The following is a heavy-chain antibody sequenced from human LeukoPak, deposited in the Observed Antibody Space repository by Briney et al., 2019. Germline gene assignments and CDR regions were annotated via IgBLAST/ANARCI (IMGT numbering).Heavy chain of an antibody. J-gene: IGHJ5*02. CDR1: GGSISSSSYY. V-gene: IGHV4-39*07. D-gene: IGHD3-10*02. CDR2: IYYSGST. CDR3: ARMRYYDRDNWFDP. Sequence: SETLSLTCTVSGGSISSSSYYWGWIRQPPGKGLEWIGSIYYSGSTYYNPSLKSRVTISVDTSKNQFSLKLSSVTAADTAVYYCARMRYYDRDNWFDPWGQGTLVTVSS.